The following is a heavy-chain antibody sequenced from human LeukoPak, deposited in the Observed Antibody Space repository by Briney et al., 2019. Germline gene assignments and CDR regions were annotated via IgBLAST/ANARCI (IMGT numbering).Heavy chain of an antibody. V-gene: IGHV4-38-2*01. D-gene: IGHD7-27*01. CDR3: ARPNPLGTLDS. CDR2: IYHSGST. J-gene: IGHJ4*02. Sequence: WETLSLTCAVSGYSISSGYYWGWIRQPPGKGLEWIGSIYHSGSTYYNPSLKSRVTISVDTSKNQLSLRLSSVTAADTAVYYCARPNPLGTLDSWGQGTLVTVSS. CDR1: GYSISSGYY.